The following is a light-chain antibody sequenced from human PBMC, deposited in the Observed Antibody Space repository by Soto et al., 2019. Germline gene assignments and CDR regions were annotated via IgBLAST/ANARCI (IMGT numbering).Light chain of an antibody. CDR3: QQYGSSPRT. V-gene: IGKV3-20*01. Sequence: EIVLTQSPGTLSLSPGERATLSCRASQSVTSTYLAWYQQKPGQAPRLLIYGASSRAAGIPDRFSGSGSGTDFTLTISRLEPEDVAVYYGQQYGSSPRTFGGGTKVEIK. CDR1: QSVTSTY. CDR2: GAS. J-gene: IGKJ4*01.